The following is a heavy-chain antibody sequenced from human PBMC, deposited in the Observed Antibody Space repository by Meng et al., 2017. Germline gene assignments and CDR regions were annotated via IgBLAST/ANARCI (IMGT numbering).Heavy chain of an antibody. CDR2: IHHSGST. CDR3: ARRRGGSSDWFDP. CDR1: GVSFRVCY. D-gene: IGHD6-6*01. J-gene: IGHJ5*02. V-gene: IGHV4-34*01. Sequence: AGRLVPLVPSYHTRGVVGVSFRVCYRRGIRQHPGKGPELIGEIHHSGSTNYNPSLTSRVTISVDTSKNQFSLKLSSVTAADTAVYYCARRRGGSSDWFDPWGQGTLVTVSS.